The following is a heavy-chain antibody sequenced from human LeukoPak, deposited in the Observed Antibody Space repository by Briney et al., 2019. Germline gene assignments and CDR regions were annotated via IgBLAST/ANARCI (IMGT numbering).Heavy chain of an antibody. V-gene: IGHV3-33*01. CDR3: ARGDSSAYPNWFDP. CDR1: GFTFSSYG. J-gene: IGHJ5*02. CDR2: IWDDGSNK. D-gene: IGHD3-22*01. Sequence: GGSLRLSCAASGFTFSSYGMHWVRQAPGKGLEWVAAIWDDGSNKDYADSVKGRFTISRDNSKNTLYLQMNSLRAEDTAVYYCARGDSSAYPNWFDPWGQGTLVTVSS.